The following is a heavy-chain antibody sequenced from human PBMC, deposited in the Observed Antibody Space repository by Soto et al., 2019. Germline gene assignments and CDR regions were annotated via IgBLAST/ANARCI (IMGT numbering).Heavy chain of an antibody. CDR3: ATGQYYYDSSGYKRGSWFDP. CDR2: FDPEDGET. V-gene: IGHV1-24*01. D-gene: IGHD3-22*01. J-gene: IGHJ5*02. CDR1: GYTLTELS. Sequence: ASVKVSCKVSGYTLTELSMRWVRQAPGKGLEWMGGFDPEDGETIYAQKFQGRVTMTEDTSTDTAYMELSSLRSEDAAVYYCATGQYYYDSSGYKRGSWFDPWGQGTLVTVSS.